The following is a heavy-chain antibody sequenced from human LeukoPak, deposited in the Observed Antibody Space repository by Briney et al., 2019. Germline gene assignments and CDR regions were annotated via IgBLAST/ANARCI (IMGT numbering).Heavy chain of an antibody. CDR2: IYYSGST. CDR3: ARGGSIPGDYYYYYMDV. CDR1: GGSISSGGYY. Sequence: SETLSLTCTVSGGSISSGGYYWSWIRQPPGKGLEWIGYIYYSGSTNYNPSLKSRVTISVDTSKNQFSLKLSSVTAADTAVYYCARGGSIPGDYYYYYMDVWGKGTTVTVSS. V-gene: IGHV4-61*08. J-gene: IGHJ6*03. D-gene: IGHD1-26*01.